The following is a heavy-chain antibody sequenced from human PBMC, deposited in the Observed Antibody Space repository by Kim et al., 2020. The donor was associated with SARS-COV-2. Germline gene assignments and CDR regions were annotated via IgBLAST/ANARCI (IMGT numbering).Heavy chain of an antibody. CDR3: AGGGGYLVD. D-gene: IGHD2-2*03. V-gene: IGHV3-7*01. CDR2: IKKDGSEK. CDR1: GFDFSSFW. J-gene: IGHJ4*02. Sequence: GGSLRLSCAASGFDFSSFWMNWVRQAPGKGLEWVAIIKKDGSEKLYLDSVKGRFTISRDNAQNSVFLHMNSLRADDTAVYYCAGGGGYLVDWGQGTQVTV.